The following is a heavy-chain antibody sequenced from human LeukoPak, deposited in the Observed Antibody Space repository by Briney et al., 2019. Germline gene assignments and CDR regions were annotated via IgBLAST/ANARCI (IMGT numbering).Heavy chain of an antibody. Sequence: GGSLRLSCAASGFTFSSYAMSWVRQAPVKGLEWVSAISGSGGSTYYADSVKGRFTISRDNSKNTLYLQMNSLRAEDTAVYYCAKVGSSGSYYTGIDYWGQGTLVTVSS. CDR1: GFTFSSYA. D-gene: IGHD1-26*01. J-gene: IGHJ4*02. CDR3: AKVGSSGSYYTGIDY. CDR2: ISGSGGST. V-gene: IGHV3-23*01.